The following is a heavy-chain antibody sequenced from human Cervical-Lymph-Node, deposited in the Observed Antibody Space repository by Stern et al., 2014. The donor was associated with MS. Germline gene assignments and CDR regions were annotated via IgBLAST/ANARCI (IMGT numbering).Heavy chain of an antibody. V-gene: IGHV3-64D*06. CDR1: GFTFSSYA. Sequence: EVQLVESGGGLVQPGGSLRLSCSASGFTFSSYAMHWVRQAQGKGLEYVSAISSNGGSTYYADSVKGRFTISRDNSKNTLYLQMSSLRAEDTAVYYCVSLLIAVSCYWGQGTLVTVSS. CDR2: ISSNGGST. CDR3: VSLLIAVSCY. D-gene: IGHD6-19*01. J-gene: IGHJ4*02.